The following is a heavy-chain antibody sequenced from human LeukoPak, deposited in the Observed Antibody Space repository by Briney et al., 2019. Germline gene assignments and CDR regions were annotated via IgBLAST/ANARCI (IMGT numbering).Heavy chain of an antibody. CDR3: ARDTAYCGGDCYSQTPEYFQH. CDR2: INTNTGNP. D-gene: IGHD2-21*02. V-gene: IGHV7-4-1*02. J-gene: IGHJ1*01. Sequence: ASVKVSCKASGYTFTSYAMNWVRQAPGQGLEWMGWINTNTGNPTYAQGFTGRFVFSLDTSVSTAYLQISSLKTEDTAVYYCARDTAYCGGDCYSQTPEYFQHWGQGTLVTVSS. CDR1: GYTFTSYA.